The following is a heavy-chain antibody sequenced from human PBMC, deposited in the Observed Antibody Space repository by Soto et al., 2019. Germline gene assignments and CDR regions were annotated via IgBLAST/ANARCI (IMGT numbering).Heavy chain of an antibody. V-gene: IGHV3-53*01. CDR2: IYSGGYT. J-gene: IGHJ2*01. CDR1: GFTVSSNY. Sequence: EVQLVESGGGLIQPGGSLRLSCAASGFTVSSNYMSWVRQAPGKGLEWVSLIYSGGYTYYADSVKGRFTISRDNSKNTLYFQMNSLRAEDTAVYYCARQQVATPYWYFDLWGRGTLVTVSS. CDR3: ARQQVATPYWYFDL. D-gene: IGHD5-12*01.